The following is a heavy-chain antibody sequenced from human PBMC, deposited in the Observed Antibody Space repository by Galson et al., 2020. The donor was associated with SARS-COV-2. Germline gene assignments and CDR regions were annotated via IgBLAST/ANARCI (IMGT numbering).Heavy chain of an antibody. Sequence: RGSLRLSCADSGFTFSSYAMSWVRQAPGKGLEWVSAISGSGGSTYYADSVKGRFTISRDNSKNTLYLQMNSLRAEDTAVYYCAKDLSAVAFGDAFDIWGQGTMVTVSS. J-gene: IGHJ3*02. CDR1: GFTFSSYA. D-gene: IGHD6-19*01. CDR3: AKDLSAVAFGDAFDI. V-gene: IGHV3-23*01. CDR2: ISGSGGST.